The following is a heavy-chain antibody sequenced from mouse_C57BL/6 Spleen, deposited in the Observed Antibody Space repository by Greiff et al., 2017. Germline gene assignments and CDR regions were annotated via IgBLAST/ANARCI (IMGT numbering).Heavy chain of an antibody. CDR2: INPSSGYT. Sequence: VKLQESGAELAKPGASVKLSCKASGYTFTSYWMHWVKQRPGQGLEWIGYINPSSGYTKYNQKFKDKATLTADKSSSTAYMQLSSLTYEDSAVYYCASDYYGSSYYFDYWGQGTTLTVSS. CDR1: GYTFTSYW. D-gene: IGHD1-1*01. CDR3: ASDYYGSSYYFDY. V-gene: IGHV1-7*01. J-gene: IGHJ2*01.